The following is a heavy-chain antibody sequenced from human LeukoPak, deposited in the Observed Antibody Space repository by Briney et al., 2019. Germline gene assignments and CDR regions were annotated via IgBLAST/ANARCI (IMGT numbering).Heavy chain of an antibody. J-gene: IGHJ5*01. CDR3: AKVRFSDSGRDGLDS. V-gene: IGHV3-30*02. CDR2: IRYDGSNK. Sequence: GGSLRLSCAASGFSFSSYGMHWVRQASGRGLEWVAFIRYDGSNKDYADSVKGRFTISRDNSKNTLYLEMNSLRAEDTAVYHCAKVRFSDSGRDGLDSWGQGTLVSVSS. CDR1: GFSFSSYG. D-gene: IGHD5-12*01.